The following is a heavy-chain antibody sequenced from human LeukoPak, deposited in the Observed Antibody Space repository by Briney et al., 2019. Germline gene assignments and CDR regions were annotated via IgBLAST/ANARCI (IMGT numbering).Heavy chain of an antibody. D-gene: IGHD1-26*01. Sequence: GVSLRLSCAASGFTVNNYYMTWVRQAPGKGLECVSILYSGGMTYYADSVKGRFTISTDTSKNTVNLQMNSLRAEDTAIYYCARMFGGNYYGYYFDYWGQGSMLTVSS. V-gene: IGHV3-53*01. CDR1: GFTVNNYY. CDR3: ARMFGGNYYGYYFDY. CDR2: LYSGGMT. J-gene: IGHJ4*02.